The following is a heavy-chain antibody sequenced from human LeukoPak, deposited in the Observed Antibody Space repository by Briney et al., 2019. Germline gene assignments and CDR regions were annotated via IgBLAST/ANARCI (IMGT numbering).Heavy chain of an antibody. CDR2: IYYSGGT. CDR1: GGSISNYY. CDR3: ARGYAYGPNYYFDY. Sequence: KPSETLSLTCSFSGGSISNYYWSWVRQPPGKGLEWIGYIYYSGGTDYNPSLKSRVTISIDTSKNHFSLRLSSVTAADTASYYCARGYAYGPNYYFDYWGQGTLVTVSS. J-gene: IGHJ4*02. D-gene: IGHD5-18*01. V-gene: IGHV4-59*01.